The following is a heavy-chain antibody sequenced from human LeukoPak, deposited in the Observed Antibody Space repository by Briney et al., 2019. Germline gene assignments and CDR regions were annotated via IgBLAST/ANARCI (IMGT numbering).Heavy chain of an antibody. CDR3: PRKYDSSGYFDY. D-gene: IGHD3-22*01. J-gene: IGHJ4*02. V-gene: IGHV3-23*01. Sequence: GGSLRLSCIASGFSFSGYAMSWVRQAPGKGLEWDSAISGGGDAAYYADSVKGRFTISRDNSKNTLYLQMNSLRAEDTAVYYCPRKYDSSGYFDYWGRGTLVTVSS. CDR1: GFSFSGYA. CDR2: ISGGGDAA.